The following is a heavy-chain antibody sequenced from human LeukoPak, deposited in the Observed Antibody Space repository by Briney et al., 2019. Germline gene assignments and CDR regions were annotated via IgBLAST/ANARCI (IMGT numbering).Heavy chain of an antibody. Sequence: SEALSLTCAVYGGSFSGYYWSWIRQPPGKGLEWIGEINHSGSTNYNPSLKSRVTMSVDTSKNQFSLKLSSVTAVDTAVYYCARNPGRVGATDYWYFDLWGRGTLVTVSS. V-gene: IGHV4-34*01. CDR1: GGSFSGYY. J-gene: IGHJ2*01. CDR2: INHSGST. D-gene: IGHD1-26*01. CDR3: ARNPGRVGATDYWYFDL.